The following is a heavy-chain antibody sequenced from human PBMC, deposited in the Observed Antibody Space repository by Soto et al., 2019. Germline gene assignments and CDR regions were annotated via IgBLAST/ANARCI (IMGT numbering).Heavy chain of an antibody. Sequence: TSGFTFSSYSMNWVSQAPGKGLEWVSYISSSSSYICYAYSVKGRFTISRDNSKNTLYLQMNSLRAEDTAVYYCARDSVYDSTHGAFDIWGLGTMVTVSS. CDR2: ISSSSSYI. V-gene: IGHV3-21*04. CDR3: ARDSVYDSTHGAFDI. D-gene: IGHD3-22*01. CDR1: GFTFSSYS. J-gene: IGHJ3*02.